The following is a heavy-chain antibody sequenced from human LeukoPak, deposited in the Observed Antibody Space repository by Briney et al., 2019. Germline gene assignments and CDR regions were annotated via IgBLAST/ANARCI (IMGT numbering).Heavy chain of an antibody. CDR1: GGAISSYY. D-gene: IGHD6-13*01. J-gene: IGHJ4*02. Sequence: SETLSLTCTVSGGAISSYYWSWIRLPAGQGLEWIGRIYTNADTKYNPSLKSRVTMSVDTSKNQLSLKVRSVTAADTAVYYCARAAAAAGGQYFDYWGQGTVVTVSS. CDR2: IYTNADT. V-gene: IGHV4-4*07. CDR3: ARAAAAAGGQYFDY.